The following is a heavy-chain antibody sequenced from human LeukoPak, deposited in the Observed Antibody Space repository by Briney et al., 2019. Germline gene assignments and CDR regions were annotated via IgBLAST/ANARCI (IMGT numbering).Heavy chain of an antibody. CDR2: ISGSGGGT. D-gene: IGHD3-22*01. CDR1: GFTFSSYA. CDR3: AKAEGITMIVVVITPFDY. Sequence: GGSLRLSCAAPGFTFSSYAMSWVRQAPGKGLEWVSAISGSGGGTYYADSVKGRFTISRDNSKNTLYPQMNSLRAEDTAVYYCAKAEGITMIVVVITPFDYWGQGTLVTVSS. J-gene: IGHJ4*02. V-gene: IGHV3-23*01.